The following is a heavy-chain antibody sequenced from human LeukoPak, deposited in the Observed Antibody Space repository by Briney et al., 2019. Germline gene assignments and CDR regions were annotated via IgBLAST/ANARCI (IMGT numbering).Heavy chain of an antibody. D-gene: IGHD6-6*01. V-gene: IGHV3-64D*09. Sequence: GGSLRLSCSASGFTFSSYAMHWVRQAPGKGLEYVSAISSNGGSTYYADSVKGRFTISRDNSKNTLYLQMSSLRAEDTAVYYCVKGIIAAQSYYYGMDVWGQGTTFTVSS. CDR2: ISSNGGST. CDR3: VKGIIAAQSYYYGMDV. CDR1: GFTFSSYA. J-gene: IGHJ6*02.